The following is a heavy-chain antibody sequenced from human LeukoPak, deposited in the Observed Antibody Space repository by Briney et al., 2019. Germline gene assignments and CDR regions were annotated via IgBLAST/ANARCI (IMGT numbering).Heavy chain of an antibody. V-gene: IGHV4-39*01. D-gene: IGHD3-10*01. Sequence: SETLSLTCTVSGSSISSSSCYWGWIRQPPGKGLEWIGSIYYSGTTYYNPSLRSRVTISVDTSKNQFSLRLSSVTAADTTVYYCARLYYYGSGSYYSFDYWGQGTLVTVSS. CDR1: GSSISSSSCY. CDR2: IYYSGTT. CDR3: ARLYYYGSGSYYSFDY. J-gene: IGHJ4*02.